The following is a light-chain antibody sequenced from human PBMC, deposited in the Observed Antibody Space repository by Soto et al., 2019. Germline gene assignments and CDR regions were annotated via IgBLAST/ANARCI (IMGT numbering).Light chain of an antibody. V-gene: IGKV3-11*01. CDR3: QQRSDWPPRT. J-gene: IGKJ5*01. Sequence: EIVLTQSPATLSLSPGERATLSCRASQSVGSYLAWYQQKPGQAPRLLIYDASSRATGIPARFSGSGSGTDFTLTISSLEPEDFAVYFCQQRSDWPPRTFGQGTRLEIK. CDR1: QSVGSY. CDR2: DAS.